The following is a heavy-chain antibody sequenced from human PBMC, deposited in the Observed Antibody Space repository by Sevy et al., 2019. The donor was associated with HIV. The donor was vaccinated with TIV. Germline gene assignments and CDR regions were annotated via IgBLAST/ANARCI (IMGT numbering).Heavy chain of an antibody. CDR1: GGSISTYY. D-gene: IGHD3-3*01. CDR2: IYNNGNT. Sequence: SETLSLTCTVSGGSISTYYWSWIRQPPGKGLECIGYIYNNGNTNYNPSLKSRVTISIDTSKNQFSLKLTSVTAADTAVYYCARDSSGIFHYWGQGALVTVSS. J-gene: IGHJ4*02. V-gene: IGHV4-59*01. CDR3: ARDSSGIFHY.